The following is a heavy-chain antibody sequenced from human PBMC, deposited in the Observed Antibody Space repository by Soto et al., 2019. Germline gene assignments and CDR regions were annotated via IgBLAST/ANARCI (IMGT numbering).Heavy chain of an antibody. CDR1: GFTFSSYA. CDR3: AKARGSSWYYFDY. D-gene: IGHD6-13*01. CDR2: ISGSGGST. V-gene: IGHV3-23*01. J-gene: IGHJ4*02. Sequence: PGGSLRLSCAASGFTFSSYAMSWVRQAPGKGLEWASAISGSGGSTYYADSVKGRFTISRDNSKNTLYLQMNSLRAEDTAVYYCAKARGSSWYYFDYWGQGTLVTVSS.